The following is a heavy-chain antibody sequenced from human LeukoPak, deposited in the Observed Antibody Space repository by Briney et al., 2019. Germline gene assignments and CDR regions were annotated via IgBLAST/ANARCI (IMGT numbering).Heavy chain of an antibody. J-gene: IGHJ4*02. CDR1: GGSISSSSYY. V-gene: IGHV4-39*07. D-gene: IGHD5-18*01. Sequence: KASETLSLTCTVSGGSISSSSYYWGRIRQPPGKGLEWIGSIYYSGSTYYNPSLKSRVTISVDTSKNQFSLKLSSVTAADTAVYYCARRQGNSYGPKGVYYFDYWGQGTLVTVSS. CDR2: IYYSGST. CDR3: ARRQGNSYGPKGVYYFDY.